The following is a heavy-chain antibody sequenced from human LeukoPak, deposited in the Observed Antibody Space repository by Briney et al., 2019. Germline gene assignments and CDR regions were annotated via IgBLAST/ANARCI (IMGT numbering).Heavy chain of an antibody. D-gene: IGHD3-22*01. V-gene: IGHV4-34*01. Sequence: SESLSLTCAVYGGSFSGYYWSWIRHPHEKGLEWIGETNHSGSTNYNPTFKSRFTISVDASTNQFSLKLRDEPAADTAVYYSARDNPGTYDSSGYDYWGEGALVSVSS. J-gene: IGHJ4*02. CDR2: TNHSGST. CDR1: GGSFSGYY. CDR3: ARDNPGTYDSSGYDY.